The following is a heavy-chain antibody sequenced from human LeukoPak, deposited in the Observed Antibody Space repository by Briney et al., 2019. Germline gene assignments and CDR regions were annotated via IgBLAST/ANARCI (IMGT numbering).Heavy chain of an antibody. V-gene: IGHV3-23*01. J-gene: IGHJ4*02. CDR3: AKIGYYYDSSGYSSTDY. D-gene: IGHD3-22*01. Sequence: GGSLRLSCAASGFTFIKYSMTWVRQAPGKGLEWVSAITGSGTFTDYADSVKGRFTISRDNSKNTLYLQMNSLRAEDTAVYYCAKIGYYYDSSGYSSTDYWGQGTLVTVSS. CDR1: GFTFIKYS. CDR2: ITGSGTFT.